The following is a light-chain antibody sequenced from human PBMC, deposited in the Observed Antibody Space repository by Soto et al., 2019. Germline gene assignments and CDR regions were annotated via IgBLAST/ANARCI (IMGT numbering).Light chain of an antibody. Sequence: DVQMTQSPSSVSASVVDRVTIAFLASQGISSRLAWYQQKPGTPPKLLIYAASTLHSGVPPRFSGSGSGTDFTLTISSLQPEDFAIYYCQQRDYWQVTFGQGTRLEI. CDR2: AAS. V-gene: IGKV1-12*01. CDR1: QGISSR. J-gene: IGKJ5*01. CDR3: QQRDYWQVT.